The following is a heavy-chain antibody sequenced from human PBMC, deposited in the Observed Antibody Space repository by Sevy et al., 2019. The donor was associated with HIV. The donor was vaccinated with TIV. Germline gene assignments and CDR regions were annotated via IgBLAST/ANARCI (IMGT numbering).Heavy chain of an antibody. CDR3: AREVLGSSGWYGWFDP. V-gene: IGHV1-69*13. CDR2: IIPIFGTA. CDR1: GGTFSSYA. J-gene: IGHJ5*02. Sequence: ASVKVSCKASGGTFSSYAISWVRQAPGQGLEWMGGIIPIFGTANYAQKFQGRVTITADESTITAYMELSSLRSEDTAVYYCAREVLGSSGWYGWFDPWGQGTLVTVSS. D-gene: IGHD6-19*01.